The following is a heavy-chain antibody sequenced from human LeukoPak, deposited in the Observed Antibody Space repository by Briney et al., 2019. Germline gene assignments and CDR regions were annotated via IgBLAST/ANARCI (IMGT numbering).Heavy chain of an antibody. CDR1: GFTFSSYA. Sequence: PGGSLRLSCAASGFTFSSYAMSWVRQAPGKGPEWVSAISGSGGSTYYADSVKGRFTISRDNSKNTLYLQMNSLRAEDTAVYYCAKDLIAAAGPGWSDPWGQGTLVTVSS. V-gene: IGHV3-23*01. CDR3: AKDLIAAAGPGWSDP. CDR2: ISGSGGST. J-gene: IGHJ5*02. D-gene: IGHD6-13*01.